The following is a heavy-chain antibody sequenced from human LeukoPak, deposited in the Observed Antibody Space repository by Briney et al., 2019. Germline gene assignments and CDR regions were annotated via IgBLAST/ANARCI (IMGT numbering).Heavy chain of an antibody. CDR3: ARDSSGWDEFDY. Sequence: GGSLRLSCAASGFTFSGYSINWVRQAPGEGLEWVSSISSSSSYIYYADSVKGRFTISRDNAKNSLYLQMNSLRAEDTAVYYCARDSSGWDEFDYWGQGTLVTVSS. J-gene: IGHJ4*02. D-gene: IGHD6-19*01. CDR1: GFTFSGYS. CDR2: ISSSSSYI. V-gene: IGHV3-21*01.